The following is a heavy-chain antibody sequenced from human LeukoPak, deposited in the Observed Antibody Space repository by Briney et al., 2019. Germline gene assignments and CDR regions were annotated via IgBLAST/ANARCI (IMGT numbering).Heavy chain of an antibody. J-gene: IGHJ3*02. CDR1: GFTFSSYG. CDR2: ISGSGGST. CDR3: ADPKGNAFDI. Sequence: QAGGSLRLSCAASGFTFSSYGMHWVHQAPGKGLEWVSAISGSGGSTYYADSVKGRFTISRDNSKNTPYLQMNSLRAEDTAVYYCADPKGNAFDIWGQGTMVTVSS. V-gene: IGHV3-23*01.